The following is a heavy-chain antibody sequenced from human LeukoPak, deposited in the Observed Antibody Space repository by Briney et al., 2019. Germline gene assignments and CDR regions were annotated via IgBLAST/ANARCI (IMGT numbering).Heavy chain of an antibody. CDR3: VRGGLYHYSGTSGDY. V-gene: IGHV3-21*01. CDR2: ISSSSSYI. Sequence: GGSLRLSCAASGFTFSSYSMNWVRQAPGKGLEWVSSISSSSSYIYYADSVKGRFTISRDNAKNSLYLQMNSLGAEDTAVYYCVRGGLYHYSGTSGDYWGQGTLVTVSS. J-gene: IGHJ4*02. CDR1: GFTFSSYS. D-gene: IGHD1-26*01.